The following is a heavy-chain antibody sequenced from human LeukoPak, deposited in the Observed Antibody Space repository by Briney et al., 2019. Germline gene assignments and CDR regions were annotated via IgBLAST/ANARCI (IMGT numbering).Heavy chain of an antibody. CDR2: IKSDGSST. V-gene: IGHV3-74*01. J-gene: IGHJ4*02. Sequence: PGGSLRLSCAASGFSFSSYTMNWVRQAPGKGLVWVSRIKSDGSSTSYADSVKGRFTISRDNAKNTLYLQMNSLRAEDTAMYYCVRDGGRLNFGNGASFDYWGQGTLVTVSS. CDR3: VRDGGRLNFGNGASFDY. D-gene: IGHD3-10*01. CDR1: GFSFSSYT.